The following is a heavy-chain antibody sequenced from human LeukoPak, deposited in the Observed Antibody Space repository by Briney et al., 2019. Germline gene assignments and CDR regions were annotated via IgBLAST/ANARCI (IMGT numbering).Heavy chain of an antibody. Sequence: GGPLRFSCAASGLTFSSYAMHWVRQAPGKGLEGVAVISYDGSNKYYADSVKGRFTISRDNSKNTLYLQMNSLRAEDTAVYYCARVSLAYCGGDCYFDYWGQGTLVTVSS. D-gene: IGHD2-21*02. CDR1: GLTFSSYA. CDR3: ARVSLAYCGGDCYFDY. V-gene: IGHV3-30-3*01. CDR2: ISYDGSNK. J-gene: IGHJ4*02.